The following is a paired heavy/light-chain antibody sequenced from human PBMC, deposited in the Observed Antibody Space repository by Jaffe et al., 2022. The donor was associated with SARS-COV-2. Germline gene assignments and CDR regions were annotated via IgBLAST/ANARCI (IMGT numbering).Heavy chain of an antibody. J-gene: IGHJ5*02. CDR2: IYYSGST. D-gene: IGHD1-26*01. CDR3: ARRRGNNHYYPGWFDP. V-gene: IGHV4-31*03. Sequence: QVQLQESGPGLVKPSQTLSLTCTVSGGSISSGGYYWSWIRQHPGKGLEWIGYIYYSGSTYYNPSLKSRVTISVDTSKNQFSLKLSSVTAADTAVYYCARRRGNNHYYPGWFDPWGQGTLVTVSS. CDR1: GGSISSGGYY.
Light chain of an antibody. CDR3: QQYNSYPPT. J-gene: IGKJ3*01. V-gene: IGKV1-16*02. CDR2: AAS. CDR1: QGISNY. Sequence: DIQMTQSPSSLSASVGDRVTITCRASQGISNYLAWFQQKPGKAPKSLIYAASSLQSGVPSKFSGSGSGTDFTLTISSLQPEDFATYYCQQYNSYPPTFGPGTKVDIK.